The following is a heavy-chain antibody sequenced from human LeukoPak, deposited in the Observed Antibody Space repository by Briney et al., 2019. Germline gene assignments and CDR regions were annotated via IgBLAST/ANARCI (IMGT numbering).Heavy chain of an antibody. CDR2: IYSGGST. Sequence: GGSLRLSCAASGFTVSSNYMSWVRQAPGKGLEWVSVIYSGGSTYYAGSVKGRFTISRDNSKNTLYLQMNSLRAEDTAVYYCARDTRPAAPYSGYDYWGQGTLVTVSS. CDR3: ARDTRPAAPYSGYDY. V-gene: IGHV3-53*01. J-gene: IGHJ4*02. D-gene: IGHD5-12*01. CDR1: GFTVSSNY.